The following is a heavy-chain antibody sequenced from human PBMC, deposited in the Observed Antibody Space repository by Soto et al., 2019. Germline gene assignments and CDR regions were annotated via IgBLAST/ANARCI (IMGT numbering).Heavy chain of an antibody. D-gene: IGHD2-15*01. Sequence: QVQLVESGGGVVQPGRSLRLSCAASGFTFSSYGMHWVRQAPGKGLEWVAVISYDGSNKYYADSVKGRFTISRDNSKNTLYLQMNSLRAEDTAVYYCAKGGRYCSGCSCLLGTLWGQGTLVTVSS. CDR1: GFTFSSYG. J-gene: IGHJ4*02. CDR3: AKGGRYCSGCSCLLGTL. CDR2: ISYDGSNK. V-gene: IGHV3-30*18.